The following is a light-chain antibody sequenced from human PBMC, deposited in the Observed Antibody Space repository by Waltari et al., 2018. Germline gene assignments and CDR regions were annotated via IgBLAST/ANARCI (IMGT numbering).Light chain of an antibody. J-gene: IGLJ3*02. Sequence: SALTQPPSASGSPGQSVPISCPGTRSDVGAYNYVSWYQQPPGKAPRLMIYEVTKRPSGVPDRFSGSKSGNTASLTVSGLQTEDEADYYCCSYTDRSTMVFGAGTKLTVL. V-gene: IGLV2-8*01. CDR3: CSYTDRSTMV. CDR1: RSDVGAYNY. CDR2: EVT.